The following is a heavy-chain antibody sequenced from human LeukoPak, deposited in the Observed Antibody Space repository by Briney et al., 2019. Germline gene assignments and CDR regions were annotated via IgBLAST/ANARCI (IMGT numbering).Heavy chain of an antibody. CDR1: GYTFTSYG. D-gene: IGHD4-17*01. J-gene: IGHJ6*02. CDR3: ARDLPQGVTNTPRRSAALGYGMDV. V-gene: IGHV1-2*04. CDR2: INPNSGGT. Sequence: GASVEVSCKASGYTFTSYGISWVRQAPGQGLEWMGWINPNSGGTNYAQKFLGWVTMTRDTSISTAYMELSRLRSDDTAVYYCARDLPQGVTNTPRRSAALGYGMDVWGQGTTVTVSS.